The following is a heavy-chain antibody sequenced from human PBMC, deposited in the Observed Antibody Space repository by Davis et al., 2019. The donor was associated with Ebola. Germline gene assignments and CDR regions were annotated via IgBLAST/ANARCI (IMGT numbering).Heavy chain of an antibody. Sequence: ASVKVSCKASGYTFTSYGISWVRQAPGQGLEWMGWMNPNSGNTGYAQKFQGRVTMTRNTSISTAYMELSSLRSEDTAVYYCARGEDFGVVITTYYYYGMDVWGQGTTVTVSS. D-gene: IGHD3-3*01. CDR1: GYTFTSYG. CDR2: MNPNSGNT. CDR3: ARGEDFGVVITTYYYYGMDV. J-gene: IGHJ6*02. V-gene: IGHV1-8*02.